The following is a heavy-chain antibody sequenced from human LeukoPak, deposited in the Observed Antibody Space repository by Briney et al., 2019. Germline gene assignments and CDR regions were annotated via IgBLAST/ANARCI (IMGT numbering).Heavy chain of an antibody. D-gene: IGHD2-8*01. J-gene: IGHJ4*02. V-gene: IGHV4-30-4*01. CDR2: SGNT. CDR3: ATYHAGRGGSGY. Sequence: SSETLSLTCTVSGASITSGAYHWSWLRQSPGKGLEWIGYSGNTGNNPSLKSRVAISVDTSKNQMSLRLTSVTTADTAIYFCATYHAGRGGSGYWGQGTLVTVSS. CDR1: GASITSGAYH.